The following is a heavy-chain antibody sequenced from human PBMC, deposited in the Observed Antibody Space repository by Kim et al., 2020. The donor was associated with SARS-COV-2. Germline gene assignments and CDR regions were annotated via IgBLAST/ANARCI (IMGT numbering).Heavy chain of an antibody. V-gene: IGHV6-1*01. D-gene: IGHD6-13*01. CDR3: ARAGYSSSLSGMDV. J-gene: IGHJ6*02. Sequence: AVSVKSRITINPDTSKNQFSLQLNSVTPEDTAVYYCARAGYSSSLSGMDVWGQGTTVTVSS.